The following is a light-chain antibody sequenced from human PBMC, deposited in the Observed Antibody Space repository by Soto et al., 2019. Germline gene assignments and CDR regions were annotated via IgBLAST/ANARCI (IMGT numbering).Light chain of an antibody. V-gene: IGLV2-8*02. CDR1: SSDVGVYNY. J-gene: IGLJ1*01. CDR2: EVN. CDR3: SSYAGSSNV. Sequence: QSALTQPPSASRSPGQSVAISCTGTSSDVGVYNYVSWYQQHPGKAPKLMIYEVNKRPSGVPDRFSGSKSGNTASLTVSGLQAEDEADYYCSSYAGSSNVFGTGTKVTVL.